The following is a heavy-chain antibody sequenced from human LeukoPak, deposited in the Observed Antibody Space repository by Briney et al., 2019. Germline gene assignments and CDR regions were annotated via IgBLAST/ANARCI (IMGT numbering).Heavy chain of an antibody. J-gene: IGHJ4*02. CDR3: ARARLSSGYYYYFDY. CDR1: GGTFSSYA. D-gene: IGHD3-22*01. V-gene: IGHV1-69*05. CDR2: IIPIFGTA. Sequence: ASVKVSCKASGGTFSSYAISWVRQAPGQGLEWMGGIIPIFGTANYAQKFQGRVTITTDESTSTAYMELSSLRSEDTAVYYCARARLSSGYYYYFDYWGQGTLVTVSS.